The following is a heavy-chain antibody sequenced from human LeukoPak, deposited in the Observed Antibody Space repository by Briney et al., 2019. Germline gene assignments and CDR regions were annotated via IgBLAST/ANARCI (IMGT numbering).Heavy chain of an antibody. CDR3: ASYYDILTGFDY. Sequence: PSETLSLTCTVSGGSISSSSYYWGGIRQPPGKGREWFGSIYYSGSTYYNPSLKSRVTISVDTSKNQFSLRLSSVTAADTAVYYCASYYDILTGFDYWGQGTLVTVSS. CDR1: GGSISSSSYY. J-gene: IGHJ4*02. V-gene: IGHV4-39*01. CDR2: IYYSGST. D-gene: IGHD3-9*01.